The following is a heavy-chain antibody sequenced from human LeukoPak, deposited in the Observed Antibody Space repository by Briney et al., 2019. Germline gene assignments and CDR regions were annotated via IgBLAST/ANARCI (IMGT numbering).Heavy chain of an antibody. CDR3: ARDSGFGERMVFDY. Sequence: SETLSLTCTVSGGSISSYYWSWIRQPPGKGLEWIGYIYYSGSTNYNPSLKSRVTISVDTSKKQISLKLSSVTAADTAVYYRARDSGFGERMVFDYWGQGTLVTVSS. V-gene: IGHV4-59*01. D-gene: IGHD3-10*01. CDR1: GGSISSYY. CDR2: IYYSGST. J-gene: IGHJ4*02.